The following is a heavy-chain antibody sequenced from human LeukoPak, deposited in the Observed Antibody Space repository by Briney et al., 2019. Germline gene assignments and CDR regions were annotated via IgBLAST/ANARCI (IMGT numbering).Heavy chain of an antibody. D-gene: IGHD6-19*01. Sequence: ASVKVSCKASGYTFTGYYMHWVRQAPGQGLEWMGWINPNSGGTNYAQKFQGGVTMTRDTSISTAYMELSRLRSDDTAVYYCASDDPKYSSGWYYGYWGQGTLVTVSS. J-gene: IGHJ4*02. CDR3: ASDDPKYSSGWYYGY. CDR1: GYTFTGYY. CDR2: INPNSGGT. V-gene: IGHV1-2*02.